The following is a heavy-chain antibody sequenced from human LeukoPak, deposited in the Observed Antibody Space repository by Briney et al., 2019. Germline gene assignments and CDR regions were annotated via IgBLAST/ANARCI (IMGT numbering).Heavy chain of an antibody. J-gene: IGHJ6*03. D-gene: IGHD2-15*01. CDR3: GRVHCSTNSCYDYYDYYMDV. V-gene: IGHV3-20*04. Sequence: GGSLRLSCAASGFRFDDYSMNWVRHVPGKGLEGVAGINWDGASTGYRDSMKGRFTISRDNGKNSLYLQMNSLRVEDTAVYYCGRVHCSTNSCYDYYDYYMDVSGKGTTVTVSS. CDR1: GFRFDDYS. CDR2: INWDGAST.